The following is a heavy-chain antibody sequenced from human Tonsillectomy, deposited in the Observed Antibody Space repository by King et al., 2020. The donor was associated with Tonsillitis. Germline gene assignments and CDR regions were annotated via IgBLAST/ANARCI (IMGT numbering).Heavy chain of an antibody. Sequence: QLVQSGAEVKKPGSSVKVSCKASGGTFSSYAISWVRQAPGQGLEWMGGIIPIFGTANYAQKFQGRVTITADESTSTAYMELSSLRSEDTAVYYCARDLSDSRSWYPPPQYYFDYWGQGTLVTVSS. CDR2: IIPIFGTA. CDR3: ARDLSDSRSWYPPPQYYFDY. V-gene: IGHV1-69*12. D-gene: IGHD6-13*01. J-gene: IGHJ4*02. CDR1: GGTFSSYA.